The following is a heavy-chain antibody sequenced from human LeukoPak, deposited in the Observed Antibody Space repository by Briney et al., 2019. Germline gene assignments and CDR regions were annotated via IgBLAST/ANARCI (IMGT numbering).Heavy chain of an antibody. D-gene: IGHD3-9*01. J-gene: IGHJ4*02. V-gene: IGHV3-21*01. CDR1: GFTFSSYT. CDR3: ARESPYYDILTGYSLNFFDY. Sequence: GGSLRLSCAASGFTFSSYTMKWVRQAPGKGLEWVSSISNSGNYIYYADSVKGRFTISRDNAENSLYLQMNSLRAEDTAVYYCARESPYYDILTGYSLNFFDYWGQGTLVSVSS. CDR2: ISNSGNYI.